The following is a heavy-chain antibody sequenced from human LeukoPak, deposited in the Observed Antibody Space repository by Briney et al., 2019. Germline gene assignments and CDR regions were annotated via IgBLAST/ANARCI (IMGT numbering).Heavy chain of an antibody. V-gene: IGHV5-51*01. D-gene: IGHD5-12*01. J-gene: IGHJ4*02. Sequence: GESLKISRKGSGYIFTSYWIGWVRQMPGKGLEWMGVIYPADSNTRYSPSFQGQVTMSAGKSISTVYLQWSSLKASDTAIYYCARHVTGNGYGLFDYWGQGTLVTVSS. CDR1: GYIFTSYW. CDR2: IYPADSNT. CDR3: ARHVTGNGYGLFDY.